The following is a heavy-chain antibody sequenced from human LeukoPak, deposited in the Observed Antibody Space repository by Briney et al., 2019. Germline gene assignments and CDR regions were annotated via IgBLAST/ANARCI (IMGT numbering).Heavy chain of an antibody. CDR3: ARRVGGTPDC. J-gene: IGHJ4*02. Sequence: GGSLRLSCAASGFTFKNYAMTWVRQAPGKGLEWVSAIGGDGRGRDYADSARGRFTISRDNSDNTLYLQMNNLRPEDTAQYFCARRVGGTPDCWGLGIPVTVSS. CDR2: IGGDGRGR. D-gene: IGHD1-26*01. CDR1: GFTFKNYA. V-gene: IGHV3-23*01.